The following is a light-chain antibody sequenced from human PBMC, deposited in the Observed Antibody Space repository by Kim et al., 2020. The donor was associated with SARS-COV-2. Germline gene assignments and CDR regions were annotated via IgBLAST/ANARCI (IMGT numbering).Light chain of an antibody. J-gene: IGKJ2*01. CDR1: QTVSSY. CDR2: DAS. CDR3: QHRTNWL. V-gene: IGKV3-11*01. Sequence: TLSLTPGESATLSGSASQTVSSYLAWYQQKPGQAPRLLIDDASVRATGIPARFSGSGSGTDFTLTISRLEPEDSAVYYCQHRTNWLFGQGTKLEI.